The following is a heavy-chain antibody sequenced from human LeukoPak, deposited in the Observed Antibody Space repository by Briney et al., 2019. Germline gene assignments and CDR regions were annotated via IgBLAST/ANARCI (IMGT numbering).Heavy chain of an antibody. V-gene: IGHV3-21*01. Sequence: GGSLRLSCAASGLTFSSYSMNWVRQAPGKGLEWVSSISSSSSYIYYADSVKGGFTISRDNAKNSLYLQMNSLRAEDTAVYYCARGLARGMDVWGQGTTVTVSS. J-gene: IGHJ6*02. CDR2: ISSSSSYI. CDR1: GLTFSSYS. D-gene: IGHD6-6*01. CDR3: ARGLARGMDV.